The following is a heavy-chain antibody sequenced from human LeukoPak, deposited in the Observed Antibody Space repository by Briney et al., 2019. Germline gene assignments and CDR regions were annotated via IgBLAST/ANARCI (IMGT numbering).Heavy chain of an antibody. CDR2: ISDNGGNT. CDR3: VKAAGSWYGYFDY. J-gene: IGHJ4*02. Sequence: GGSLRLSCSASGFTFSNYAIHWVRQAPGKGLEYVSTISDNGGNTNYVDSVKGRFTIPRDNSKNTLYLQMSSLRPEHTAVYYCVKAAGSWYGYFDYWGQGTLVTVSS. V-gene: IGHV3-64D*06. CDR1: GFTFSNYA. D-gene: IGHD6-13*01.